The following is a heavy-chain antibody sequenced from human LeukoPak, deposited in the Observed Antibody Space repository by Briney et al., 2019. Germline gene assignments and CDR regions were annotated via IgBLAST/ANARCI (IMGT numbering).Heavy chain of an antibody. J-gene: IGHJ6*02. CDR3: ARGGRYYYDSSGYGTYYYYGMDV. CDR2: ISAYNGNT. CDR1: GYTFTSYG. V-gene: IGHV1-18*01. Sequence: ASVKVSCKASGYTFTSYGISWVRQAPGQGLEWMGWISAYNGNTNYAQKLQGRVTMTTDTSTSTAYMELRSLRSDDTAVYYCARGGRYYYDSSGYGTYYYYGMDVWGQGTTVTVSS. D-gene: IGHD3-22*01.